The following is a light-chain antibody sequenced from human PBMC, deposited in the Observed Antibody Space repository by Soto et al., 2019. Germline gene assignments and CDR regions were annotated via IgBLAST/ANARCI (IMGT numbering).Light chain of an antibody. CDR3: CSYAGSSTYV. Sequence: QCVLTEPASVSGSPGQSITISCSGTSSDVGSYNLASWYQQHPGKAPKLMIYEGSKRPSGVSNRFSGSKSGNTASLTISGLQAEDEADYYCCSYAGSSTYVFGTGTKVTVL. J-gene: IGLJ1*01. CDR2: EGS. CDR1: SSDVGSYNL. V-gene: IGLV2-23*01.